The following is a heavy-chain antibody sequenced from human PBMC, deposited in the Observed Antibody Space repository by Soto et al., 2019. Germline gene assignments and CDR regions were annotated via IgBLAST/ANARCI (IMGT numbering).Heavy chain of an antibody. CDR1: GFTFDDYA. V-gene: IGHV3-9*01. CDR3: AKGGYESWGAFDY. CDR2: ISWNSGSI. D-gene: IGHD2-2*01. J-gene: IGHJ4*02. Sequence: EVQLVESGGGLVQPGRSLRLSCAASGFTFDDYAMHWVRQAPGKGLEWVSGISWNSGSIGYADSVKGRFTISRDNAKNSLYLKMNSLRAEDTALYYCAKGGYESWGAFDYWGQGTLVTVSS.